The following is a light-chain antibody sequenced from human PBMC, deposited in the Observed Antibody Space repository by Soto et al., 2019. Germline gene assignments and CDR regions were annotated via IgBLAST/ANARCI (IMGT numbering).Light chain of an antibody. CDR1: QTISSW. CDR2: KAT. CDR3: QEYETFSPWT. J-gene: IGKJ1*01. Sequence: DIQMTQSPSTLSGSVGDRVTITCRASQTISSWLAWYQQKPGTAPKLLIYKATTLQSGVPSRFSGSGSGTEFTLAISSLEPDDFATYYCQEYETFSPWTFGQGTKVDI. V-gene: IGKV1-5*03.